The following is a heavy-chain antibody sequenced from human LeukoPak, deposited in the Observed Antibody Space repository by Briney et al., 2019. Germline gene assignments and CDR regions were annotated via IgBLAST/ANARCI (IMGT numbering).Heavy chain of an antibody. CDR1: GGSISSSSYY. J-gene: IGHJ6*03. Sequence: SETLSLTCIVSGGSISSSSYYWGWIRQPARKGLEWIGRIYTSGSTNYNPSLKSRVTMSVDTSKNQFSLKLSSVTAADTAVYYCARDRHYDILTGYYYYYYMDVWGKGTTVTISS. D-gene: IGHD3-9*01. CDR3: ARDRHYDILTGYYYYYYMDV. V-gene: IGHV4-61*02. CDR2: IYTSGST.